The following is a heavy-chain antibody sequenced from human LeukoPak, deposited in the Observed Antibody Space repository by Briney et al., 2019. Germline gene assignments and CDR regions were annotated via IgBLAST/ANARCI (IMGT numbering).Heavy chain of an antibody. Sequence: GGSLRLSCAASGFTFSDYAMSWVRQAPGKGLEWVSVIYSGGSKYYADSVKGRFTISRDNSKNTLYLQMNSLRAEDTAVYYCARDSSSGWYHGYWGQGTLVTVSS. CDR2: IYSGGSK. V-gene: IGHV3-66*01. CDR1: GFTFSDYA. J-gene: IGHJ4*02. D-gene: IGHD6-19*01. CDR3: ARDSSSGWYHGY.